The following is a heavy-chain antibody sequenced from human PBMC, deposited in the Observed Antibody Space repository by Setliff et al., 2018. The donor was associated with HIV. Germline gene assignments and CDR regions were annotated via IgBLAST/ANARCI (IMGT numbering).Heavy chain of an antibody. Sequence: GGSLRLSCAASGFTFSSYSMNWVRQAPGKGLECVSSISSSSSYIYYADSAKGRFTISRDNAKNSLYLQMNSLRAEDTAVYYCARIPPITMVRGDPFDYWGQGTLVTVSS. CDR1: GFTFSSYS. J-gene: IGHJ4*02. V-gene: IGHV3-21*01. CDR2: ISSSSSYI. CDR3: ARIPPITMVRGDPFDY. D-gene: IGHD3-10*01.